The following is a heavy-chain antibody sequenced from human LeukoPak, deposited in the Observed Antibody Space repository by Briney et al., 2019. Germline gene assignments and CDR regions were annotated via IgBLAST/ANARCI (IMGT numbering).Heavy chain of an antibody. CDR1: GFTFSSYE. J-gene: IGHJ4*02. V-gene: IGHV3-48*03. Sequence: PGGSLRLSCAASGFTFSSYEMNWVRQAPGKGLEWVSCISSRGSTIYFAHAVKGRFTISSGNAKKSLFLQMNILRADDHAGYYCARGGSGSPTDYWGQGTLVTVSS. CDR3: ARGGSGSPTDY. D-gene: IGHD3-10*01. CDR2: ISSRGSTI.